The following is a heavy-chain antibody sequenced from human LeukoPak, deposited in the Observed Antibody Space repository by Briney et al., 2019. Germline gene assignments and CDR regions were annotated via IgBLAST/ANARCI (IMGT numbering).Heavy chain of an antibody. J-gene: IGHJ3*02. CDR1: GGSISSSSYY. D-gene: IGHD3-10*01. V-gene: IGHV4-39*02. CDR3: ARDNFGAMKGAPAAFDI. CDR2: IYYSGST. Sequence: PSETLSLTCTVSGGSISSSSYYWGWIRQPPGKGLEWIGSIYYSGSTYYNPSLKSRVTISVDTSKNQFSLKLSSVTAADTAVYYCARDNFGAMKGAPAAFDIWGQGTMVTVSS.